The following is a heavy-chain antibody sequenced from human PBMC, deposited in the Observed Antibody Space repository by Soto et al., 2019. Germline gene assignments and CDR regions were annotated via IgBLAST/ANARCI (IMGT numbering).Heavy chain of an antibody. CDR3: ARDSIIMVRGVIKIYYYYGMDV. CDR2: IYHSGST. Sequence: SETLSLTCAVSGGSISSSNWWSWVRQPPGKGLEWIGEIYHSGSTNYNPSLKSRVTISVDKSKNQFSLKLSSVTAADTAVYYCARDSIIMVRGVIKIYYYYGMDVWGQGTTVTVSS. D-gene: IGHD3-10*01. CDR1: GGSISSSNW. J-gene: IGHJ6*02. V-gene: IGHV4-4*02.